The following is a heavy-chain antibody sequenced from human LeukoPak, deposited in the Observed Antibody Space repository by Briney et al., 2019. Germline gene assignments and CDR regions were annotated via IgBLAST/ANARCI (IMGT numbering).Heavy chain of an antibody. CDR2: IYFSGST. CDR3: AREGYCAGGVCYNWFDP. Sequence: PSETLSLTCTVPGGSISGYYWSWLRQPPGKGLEWIGYIYFSGSTNYNPSLKSRVTVSVDTSKNQFSLKLSSVTAADTAVYYCAREGYCAGGVCYNWFDPWGQGTLVTVSS. J-gene: IGHJ5*02. V-gene: IGHV4-59*01. D-gene: IGHD2-8*02. CDR1: GGSISGYY.